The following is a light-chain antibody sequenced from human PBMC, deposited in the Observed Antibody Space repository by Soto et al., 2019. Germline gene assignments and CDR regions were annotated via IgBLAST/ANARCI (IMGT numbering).Light chain of an antibody. CDR2: GAS. CDR1: QGIEGF. V-gene: IGKV3-20*01. Sequence: TQSPPSLSASVGDRVTITCRASQGIEGFLAWYQQKPGQAPRLLIYGASSRATGIPDRFSGSGSGTDFTLTISRLEPEDFAVYYCQQYGSSPMYTFGQGTKVDIK. CDR3: QQYGSSPMYT. J-gene: IGKJ2*01.